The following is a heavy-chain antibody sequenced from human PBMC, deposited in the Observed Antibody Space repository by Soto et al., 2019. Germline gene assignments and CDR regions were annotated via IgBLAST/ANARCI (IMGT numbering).Heavy chain of an antibody. CDR1: GGSINSFY. J-gene: IGHJ3*02. V-gene: IGHV4-59*08. D-gene: IGHD6-19*01. Sequence: QVQLQESGPGLVKPSETLSLTCTVSGGSINSFYWSWIRQPPGQGLEWIGYFYYSGNTYYIPSLKSRVTISVDASKNPLYLRLTSVTAADTAVYYCARSIAVDAFDIWGQGTMVTVSS. CDR3: ARSIAVDAFDI. CDR2: FYYSGNT.